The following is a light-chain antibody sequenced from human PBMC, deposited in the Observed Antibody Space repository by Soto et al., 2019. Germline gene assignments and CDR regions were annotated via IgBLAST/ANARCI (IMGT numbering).Light chain of an antibody. V-gene: IGKV1-5*03. J-gene: IGKJ1*01. CDR1: QNINVW. Sequence: DIQMTQSHSTLSASIGDRVTITCRASQNINVWLAWYQQKPGKAPKFLIYQASTLQSGVPSRFSGSGSGTEFPLTISSLQPDDFATYYCQQHEAYPRTFGQGTKVEIK. CDR3: QQHEAYPRT. CDR2: QAS.